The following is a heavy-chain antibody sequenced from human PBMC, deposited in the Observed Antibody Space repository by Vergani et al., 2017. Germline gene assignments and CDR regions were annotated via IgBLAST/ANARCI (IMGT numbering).Heavy chain of an antibody. V-gene: IGHV3-21*01. CDR1: GFTFSSYS. CDR2: ISSSSSYI. CDR3: ARDMPHYYYYGMDV. J-gene: IGHJ6*02. D-gene: IGHD2-2*01. Sequence: EAYLVQSGGGLVKPGGSLRLSCAVSGFTFSSYSMNWVRQAPGKGLEWVSSISSSSSYIYYADSVKGRFTITRDNDKNSLYLHMNSLRAEDTAVYYCARDMPHYYYYGMDVWSQGTTVTVSS.